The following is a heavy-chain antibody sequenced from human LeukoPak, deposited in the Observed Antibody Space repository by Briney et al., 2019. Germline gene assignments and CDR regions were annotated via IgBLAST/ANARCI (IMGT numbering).Heavy chain of an antibody. D-gene: IGHD3-22*01. Sequence: GASVKVSCKASGYTFTSYAMSWVRQASGQGLEWTGWINTNTGNPTYAQGFTGRFVFSLDTSVSTAYLQISSLKAEDTAVYYCAREDYYDSSGFWDYWGQGTLVTVSS. V-gene: IGHV7-4-1*02. CDR2: INTNTGNP. J-gene: IGHJ4*02. CDR3: AREDYYDSSGFWDY. CDR1: GYTFTSYA.